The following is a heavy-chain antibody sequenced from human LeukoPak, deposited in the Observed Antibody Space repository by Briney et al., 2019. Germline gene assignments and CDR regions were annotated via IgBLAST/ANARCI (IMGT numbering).Heavy chain of an antibody. Sequence: GGSLRLSCAASGFTFSSYAMSWVRQAPGKGLEWVSAISGSGGSTYYADSVKGRFTISRDNSKNTLYLQTNSLRAEDTAVYYCARVGGYSYGSLDYWGQGTLVTVSS. CDR1: GFTFSSYA. CDR3: ARVGGYSYGSLDY. D-gene: IGHD5-18*01. J-gene: IGHJ4*02. CDR2: ISGSGGST. V-gene: IGHV3-23*01.